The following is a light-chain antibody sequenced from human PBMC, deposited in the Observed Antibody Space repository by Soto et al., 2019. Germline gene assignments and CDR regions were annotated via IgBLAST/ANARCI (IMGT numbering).Light chain of an antibody. Sequence: DIQMTQSPSSLSASVGDRVTITSRASQSISSYLNWYQQKPGKAPKLLIYAASSLQSGVPSRFSGSGSGTDFTLTISSLQPEDFATYYCQQNYSTPYTFGQGTKLEIK. J-gene: IGKJ2*01. V-gene: IGKV1-39*01. CDR1: QSISSY. CDR2: AAS. CDR3: QQNYSTPYT.